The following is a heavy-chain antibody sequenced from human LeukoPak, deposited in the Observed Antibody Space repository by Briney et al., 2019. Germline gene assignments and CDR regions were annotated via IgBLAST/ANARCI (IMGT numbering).Heavy chain of an antibody. D-gene: IGHD6-13*01. CDR3: AKVGSIAAAGTSPPLDY. J-gene: IGHJ4*02. Sequence: GGSLRLSCAASGFTFSSYAMSWVRQAPGKGLEWVSAISGSGGSTYYADSVKGRFTISRDNSKNTLYLQMNSLRAEDTAVYYCAKVGSIAAAGTSPPLDYWGQGTLVTVSS. CDR2: ISGSGGST. V-gene: IGHV3-23*01. CDR1: GFTFSSYA.